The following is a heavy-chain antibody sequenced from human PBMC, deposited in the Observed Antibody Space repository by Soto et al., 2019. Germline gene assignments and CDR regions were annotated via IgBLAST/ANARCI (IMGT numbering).Heavy chain of an antibody. Sequence: QLQLQESGPGLVKPSETLSLTCTVSGDSISSSSYYWGWIRQPPGKGLEWIGSIYYSGSTYYNPSLESRVTVSVDTSKNQFSLKLTSVTAADTAVYYCVSLPDWGSGSNWGQGTLVTVSS. J-gene: IGHJ4*02. CDR3: VSLPDWGSGSN. V-gene: IGHV4-39*01. CDR1: GDSISSSSYY. D-gene: IGHD3-10*01. CDR2: IYYSGST.